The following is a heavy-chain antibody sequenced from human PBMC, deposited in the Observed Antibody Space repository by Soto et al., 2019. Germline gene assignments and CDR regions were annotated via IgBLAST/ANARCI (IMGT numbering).Heavy chain of an antibody. CDR2: ISWNSGSI. CDR3: AKDSRMDTHYFDY. J-gene: IGHJ4*02. D-gene: IGHD2-8*01. V-gene: IGHV3-9*01. Sequence: EVQLVESGGGLVQPGRSLRLSCADSEFTFDDYAMHWVRQAPGKGLEWVSGISWNSGSIGYADSVKGRFTISRDNAKNSLYLQMNSLRAEDTALYYCAKDSRMDTHYFDYWGQGTLVTVSS. CDR1: EFTFDDYA.